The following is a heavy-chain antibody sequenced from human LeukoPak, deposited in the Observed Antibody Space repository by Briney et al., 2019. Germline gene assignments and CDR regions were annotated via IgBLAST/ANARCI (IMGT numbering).Heavy chain of an antibody. Sequence: GGSLRLSCAVSGFTFSNAWMNWVRQAPGKGLEWVAVISYDGSNKYYADSVKGRFTISRDNSKNTLYLQMNSLRAEDTAVYYCARAGTIFGVVIGKDVWGQGTTVTVSS. J-gene: IGHJ6*02. D-gene: IGHD3-3*01. CDR3: ARAGTIFGVVIGKDV. CDR2: ISYDGSNK. CDR1: GFTFSNAW. V-gene: IGHV3-30-3*01.